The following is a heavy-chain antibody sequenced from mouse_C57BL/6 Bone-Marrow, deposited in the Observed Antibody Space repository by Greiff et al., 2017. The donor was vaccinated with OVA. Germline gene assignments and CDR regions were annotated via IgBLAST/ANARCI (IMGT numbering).Heavy chain of an antibody. Sequence: EVQRVESGGDLVKPGGSLKLSCAASGFTFSSYGMSWVRQTPDKRLEWVATISSGGSYTYYPDSVKGRFTISRDNAKNTLYLQMSSLKSEDTAMYYCARRAYGSLYYFDYWGQGTTLTVSS. CDR1: GFTFSSYG. CDR2: ISSGGSYT. V-gene: IGHV5-6*01. CDR3: ARRAYGSLYYFDY. J-gene: IGHJ2*01. D-gene: IGHD1-1*01.